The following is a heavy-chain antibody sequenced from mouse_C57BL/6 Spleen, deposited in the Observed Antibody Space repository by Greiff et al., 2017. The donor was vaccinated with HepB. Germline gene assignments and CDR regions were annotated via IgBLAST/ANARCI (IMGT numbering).Heavy chain of an antibody. CDR1: GYTFTSYW. CDR2: INPSNGGT. J-gene: IGHJ4*01. D-gene: IGHD2-1*01. Sequence: VQLQESGTELVKPGASVKLSCKASGYTFTSYWMHWVKQRPGQGLEWIGNINPSNGGTNYNEKFKSKATLTVDKSSSTAYMQLSSLTSEDSAVYYGARGGNFYAMDYWGQGTSVTVSS. V-gene: IGHV1-53*01. CDR3: ARGGNFYAMDY.